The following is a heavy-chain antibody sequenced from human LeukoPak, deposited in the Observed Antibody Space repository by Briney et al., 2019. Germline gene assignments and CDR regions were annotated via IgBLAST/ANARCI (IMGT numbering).Heavy chain of an antibody. CDR3: AGYDFWSGYFDY. Sequence: GGSLRLSCAASGFTFSSYSMNWVRQAPGKGLEWVSSISSSGSYIYYADSVKGRFTISRDNAKNSLYLQMNSLRAEDTAVYYCAGYDFWSGYFDYWGQGTLVTVSS. CDR1: GFTFSSYS. CDR2: ISSSGSYI. D-gene: IGHD3-3*01. J-gene: IGHJ4*02. V-gene: IGHV3-21*01.